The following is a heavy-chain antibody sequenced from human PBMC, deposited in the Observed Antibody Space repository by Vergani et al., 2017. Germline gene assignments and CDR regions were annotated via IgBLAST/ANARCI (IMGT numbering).Heavy chain of an antibody. Sequence: EVQLVQSGAEVKKPGEALKISCQGSGYSITNYWIAWVRQRPGKGLEWMGIIYAGDSDVRYSPSFQGQVTMSVDKTLSTAYLQWSSLKASDTATYFCASGGHGSETRGALQLWGQGTNITVSS. CDR3: ASGGHGSETRGALQL. J-gene: IGHJ3*01. D-gene: IGHD3-10*01. CDR1: GYSITNYW. CDR2: IYAGDSDV. V-gene: IGHV5-51*03.